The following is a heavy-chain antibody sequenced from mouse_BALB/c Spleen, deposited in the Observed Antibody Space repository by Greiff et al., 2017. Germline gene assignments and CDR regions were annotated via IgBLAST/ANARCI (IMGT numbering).Heavy chain of an antibody. Sequence: VQLQQSGPELVKPGASVKISCKASGYAFSSSWMNWVKQRPGQGLEWIGRIYPGGGDTNYNGKFKGKATLTADKSSSTAYMQLSSLTSVDSAVYFCARAITPTAMDYWGQGTSVTVSS. CDR2: IYPGGGDT. CDR1: GYAFSSSW. D-gene: IGHD1-2*01. CDR3: ARAITPTAMDY. V-gene: IGHV1-82*01. J-gene: IGHJ4*01.